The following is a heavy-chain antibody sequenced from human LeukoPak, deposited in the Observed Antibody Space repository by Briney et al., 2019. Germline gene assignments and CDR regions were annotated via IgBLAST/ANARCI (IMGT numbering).Heavy chain of an antibody. CDR2: ISYDVSDK. D-gene: IGHD1-20*01. Sequence: GGSLRLSCAASGFTFSSYAMHWVRQAPGKGLEWVAVISYDVSDKYYVDSVKGRFTISRDTSKNTLYLQMNSLRAEDTAVYYCAKDRGSGYNWNDVLDYWGQGTLVTVSS. V-gene: IGHV3-30*04. CDR3: AKDRGSGYNWNDVLDY. J-gene: IGHJ4*02. CDR1: GFTFSSYA.